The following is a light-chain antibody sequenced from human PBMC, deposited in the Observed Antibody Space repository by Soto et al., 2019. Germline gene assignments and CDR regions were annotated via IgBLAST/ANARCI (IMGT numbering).Light chain of an antibody. CDR1: QSVSSN. Sequence: EIVMTQSPATLSVSPGERATLSCRASQSVSSNLAWYQQTPGQAPRLLIYGASTRATGIPARFSGSGSGTEFTLTISSLQSEDFAVYYWQQYNNWPPRTFGQGTNVEIK. J-gene: IGKJ1*01. V-gene: IGKV3-15*01. CDR3: QQYNNWPPRT. CDR2: GAS.